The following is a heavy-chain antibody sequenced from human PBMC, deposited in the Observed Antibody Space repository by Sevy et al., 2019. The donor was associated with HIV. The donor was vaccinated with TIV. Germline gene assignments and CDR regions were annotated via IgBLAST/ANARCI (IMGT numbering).Heavy chain of an antibody. J-gene: IGHJ6*02. V-gene: IGHV3-49*04. CDR1: EFTFGHYT. Sequence: CLRLSCTVSEFTFGHYTMSCVRQAPGKGLEWVGFIRSNSYGGTTKYAASVKGRFTISRDDFKSIAYLQMNSLKTEETAVHYCVRDQDITLLPPARYGMDVWGQGTLVTVSS. D-gene: IGHD2-2*01. CDR2: IRSNSYGGTT. CDR3: VRDQDITLLPPARYGMDV.